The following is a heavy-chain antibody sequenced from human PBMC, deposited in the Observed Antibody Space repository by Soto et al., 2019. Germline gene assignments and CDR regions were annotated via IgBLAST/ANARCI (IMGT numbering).Heavy chain of an antibody. CDR2: IIPIFGTA. CDR3: ARDDYDNSGPPI. Sequence: SVKVSCKASGYTFGYYGITWVRQAPGQGLEWMGGIIPIFGTANYAQKFQGRVTITADESTSTAYMELSSLRSEDTAVYYCARDDYDNSGPPIWGQGTMVTVSS. D-gene: IGHD3-22*01. J-gene: IGHJ3*02. CDR1: GYTFGYYG. V-gene: IGHV1-69*13.